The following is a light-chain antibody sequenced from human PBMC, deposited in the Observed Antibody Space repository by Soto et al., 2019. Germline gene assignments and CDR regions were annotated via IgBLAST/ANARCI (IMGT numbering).Light chain of an antibody. J-gene: IGKJ1*01. CDR2: AAS. Sequence: DIQMTQSPSSLSASVGGRVTITCRASQSISSYLNWYQQKPGKAPKLLIYAASSLQSGVPSRFSGSGSGTEFTLTISSLQPDDFATYYCQQYNSYSPWTFGQGTKVDIK. CDR3: QQYNSYSPWT. CDR1: QSISSY. V-gene: IGKV1-5*01.